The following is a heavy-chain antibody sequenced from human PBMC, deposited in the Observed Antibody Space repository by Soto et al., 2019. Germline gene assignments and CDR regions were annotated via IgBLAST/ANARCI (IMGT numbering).Heavy chain of an antibody. CDR1: GYTFTSYG. D-gene: IGHD5-12*01. CDR2: IIPIFGSA. Sequence: SVKVSCKASGYTFTSYGISWVRPAPGQGLEWLGRIIPIFGSANYAQKFQGRVTITADESTTTAYMELSSLRSDDTAVYYCAKDGGKDGYFGNWFDPWGQGTLVTVSS. J-gene: IGHJ5*02. CDR3: AKDGGKDGYFGNWFDP. V-gene: IGHV1-69*13.